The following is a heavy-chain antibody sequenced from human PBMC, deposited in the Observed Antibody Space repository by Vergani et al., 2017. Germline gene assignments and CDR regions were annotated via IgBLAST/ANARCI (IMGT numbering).Heavy chain of an antibody. CDR3: ARGGGYSYGYVDY. CDR1: GYTFTGYY. CDR2: INPNSGGT. Sequence: QVQLVQSGAEVKKPGASVKVSCKASGYTFTGYYMHWVRQAPGQGLEWMGWINPNSGGTNYAQKFQGRVTITADKSTSTAYMELSSLRSEDTAVYYCARGGGYSYGYVDYWGQGTLVTVSS. J-gene: IGHJ4*02. D-gene: IGHD5-18*01. V-gene: IGHV1-2*02.